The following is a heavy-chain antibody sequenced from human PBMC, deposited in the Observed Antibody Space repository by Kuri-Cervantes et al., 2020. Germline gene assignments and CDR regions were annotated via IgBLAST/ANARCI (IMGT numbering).Heavy chain of an antibody. D-gene: IGHD7-27*01. CDR2: IKQDGSEK. V-gene: IGHV3-7*03. CDR3: AKSALGAFDI. Sequence: ETLSLTCAASGFTFSSYWMSWVRQAPGKGLEWMANIKQDGSEKYYVDSVKGRFTISRDNAKNSLYLQMNSLRAEDTAVYYCAKSALGAFDIWGQGTMVTVSS. J-gene: IGHJ3*02. CDR1: GFTFSSYW.